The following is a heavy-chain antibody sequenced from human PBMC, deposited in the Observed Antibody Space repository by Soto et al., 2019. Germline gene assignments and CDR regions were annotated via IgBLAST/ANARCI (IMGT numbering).Heavy chain of an antibody. CDR2: ISSSSSYM. CDR1: GFTFSSYS. D-gene: IGHD5-12*01. CDR3: ARAPDIVATIDY. V-gene: IGHV3-21*01. J-gene: IGHJ4*02. Sequence: GGSLRLSCAASGFTFSSYSMNWVRQAPGKGLEWVSSISSSSSYMYYADSVKGRFTISRDNAKNSLYLQMNSLRAEDTAVYYCARAPDIVATIDYWGQGTLVTVSS.